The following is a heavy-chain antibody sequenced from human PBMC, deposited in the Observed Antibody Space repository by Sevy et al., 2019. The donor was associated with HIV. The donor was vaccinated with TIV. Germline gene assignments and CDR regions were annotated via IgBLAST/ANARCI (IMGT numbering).Heavy chain of an antibody. CDR1: GYSFTTYW. Sequence: GESLKISCKGSGYSFTTYWIAWVRQMPGKGLEWMGIIYPGDSDTRYSPSFQGQVTISADKSISTAYLQWGSLKASDTAMYYCARCPDSSSWVDYWGQGTLVTVSS. CDR2: IYPGDSDT. D-gene: IGHD3-22*01. CDR3: ARCPDSSSWVDY. V-gene: IGHV5-51*01. J-gene: IGHJ4*02.